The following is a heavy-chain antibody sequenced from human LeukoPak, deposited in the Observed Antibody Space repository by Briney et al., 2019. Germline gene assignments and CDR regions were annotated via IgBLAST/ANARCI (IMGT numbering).Heavy chain of an antibody. CDR3: AELGITMIGGV. Sequence: GGTLRLSCAASGFTFSSYVMNWVRQAPGKGLEWVSYISSSGSTIYYADSVKGRFTISRDNAKNSLYLQMNSLRAEDTAVYYCAELGITMIGGVWGKGTTVTISS. D-gene: IGHD3-10*02. J-gene: IGHJ6*04. V-gene: IGHV3-48*03. CDR2: ISSSGSTI. CDR1: GFTFSSYV.